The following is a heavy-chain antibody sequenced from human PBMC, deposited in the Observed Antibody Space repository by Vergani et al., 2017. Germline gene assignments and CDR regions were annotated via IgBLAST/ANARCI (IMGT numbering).Heavy chain of an antibody. Sequence: QVQLQESGPGLVKPSETLSLTCAVSGFSIDNGYYWDWIRQPPGKGLEWIGYIFYSGSTYYNPALQSRVTISIDMFKNQFSLKLSSVTVADTAVYYCAGGYDHSGFGAFDIWGQGTMVTVSS. V-gene: IGHV4-38-2*01. J-gene: IGHJ3*02. CDR2: IFYSGST. D-gene: IGHD3-22*01. CDR3: AGGYDHSGFGAFDI. CDR1: GFSIDNGYY.